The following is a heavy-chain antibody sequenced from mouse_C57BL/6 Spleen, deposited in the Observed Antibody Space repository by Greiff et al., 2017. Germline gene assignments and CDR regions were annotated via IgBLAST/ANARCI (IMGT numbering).Heavy chain of an antibody. CDR3: ARGGGGNWYFDV. Sequence: VQLKESGPELVKPGASVKISCKASGYSFTDYTMNWVKQSNGKSLEWIGVINPNYGTTSYNQKFKGKGTLTVDQSSSTAYMQLNSLTSEDSAVYYCARGGGGNWYFDVWGTGTTVTVSS. CDR1: GYSFTDYT. J-gene: IGHJ1*03. CDR2: INPNYGTT. V-gene: IGHV1-39*01.